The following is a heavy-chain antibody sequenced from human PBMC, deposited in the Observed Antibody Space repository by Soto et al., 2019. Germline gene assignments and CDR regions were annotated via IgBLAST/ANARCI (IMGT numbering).Heavy chain of an antibody. V-gene: IGHV1-8*01. Sequence: QVQLVQSGAEVRKPGASVKVSCEASGYTFTSYDIYWVRQATGQGLEWMGWMNPNTGNSGYAQKFQGRVTMTSDTSICTDHMERSRLRSEDTAVYYCARRAETKGWNCVGADKYDFDFWGQGPLVTVSS. J-gene: IGHJ4*02. CDR1: GYTFTSYD. CDR2: MNPNTGNS. CDR3: ARRAETKGWNCVGADKYDFDF. D-gene: IGHD1-7*01.